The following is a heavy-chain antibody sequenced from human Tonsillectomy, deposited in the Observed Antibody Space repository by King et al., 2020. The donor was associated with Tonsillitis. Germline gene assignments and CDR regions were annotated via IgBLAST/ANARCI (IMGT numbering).Heavy chain of an antibody. J-gene: IGHJ4*02. CDR2: ISSSGSTI. D-gene: IGHD5-12*01. Sequence: VQLVESGGGLVQPGGSLRLSCAASGFTFSSYEMNWVRQAPGKGLEWVSYISSSGSTIYYPDSVKGRFTISRDNAKNSLYLQMNSLRAEDTAVYYGARDRDSIGYDSYFDYWGQGPLVTVSS. CDR1: GFTFSSYE. V-gene: IGHV3-48*03. CDR3: ARDRDSIGYDSYFDY.